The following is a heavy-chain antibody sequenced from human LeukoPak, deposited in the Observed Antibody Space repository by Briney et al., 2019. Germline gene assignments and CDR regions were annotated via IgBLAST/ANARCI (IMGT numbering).Heavy chain of an antibody. CDR1: GYTFTGYY. CDR3: ARVSYDFWSGETYYFDY. Sequence: ASVKVSCKASGYTFTGYYMHWVRQAPGQGLEWMGWINPNSGGTNYAQKFQGRVTMTRDTSISTAYMELSRLRSDDTAVYYCARVSYDFWSGETYYFDYWRQGTLVTVSS. J-gene: IGHJ4*02. D-gene: IGHD3-3*01. CDR2: INPNSGGT. V-gene: IGHV1-2*02.